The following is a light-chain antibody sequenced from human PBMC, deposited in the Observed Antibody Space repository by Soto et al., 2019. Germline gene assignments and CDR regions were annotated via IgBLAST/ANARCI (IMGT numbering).Light chain of an antibody. CDR3: QHSYSAPRFT. J-gene: IGKJ3*01. CDR1: QSISGH. V-gene: IGKV1-39*01. Sequence: DIQMTQSPSSLSASVGDRVTITCRASQSISGHLNWYQHKPGKAPELLIYATSTLHIGVPSRFSGSGSGTDFSLTISSLQAEDFATSSCQHSYSAPRFTFGPGTKVDIK. CDR2: ATS.